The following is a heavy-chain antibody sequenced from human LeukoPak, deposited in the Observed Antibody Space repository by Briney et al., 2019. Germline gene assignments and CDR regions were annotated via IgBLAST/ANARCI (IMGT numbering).Heavy chain of an antibody. D-gene: IGHD3-10*01. V-gene: IGHV1-8*01. CDR1: GYTFTSYD. CDR2: MNPNSGNT. Sequence: ASVKVSCKASGYTFTSYDIDWVRQATGQGLEWMGWMNPNSGNTGYAQKFQGRVTMTRNTSIGTAYMELSSLRSEDTAVYYCARGPRFGGSRKNWFDPWGQGTLVTVSS. CDR3: ARGPRFGGSRKNWFDP. J-gene: IGHJ5*02.